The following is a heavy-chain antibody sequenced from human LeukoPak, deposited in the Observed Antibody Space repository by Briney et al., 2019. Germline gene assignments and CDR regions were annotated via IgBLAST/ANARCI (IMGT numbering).Heavy chain of an antibody. CDR3: AKEEGSGSYYNNWFDP. CDR2: IIGSGGST. D-gene: IGHD3-10*01. CDR1: GFTFSSYA. J-gene: IGHJ5*02. V-gene: IGHV3-23*01. Sequence: PGGSLRLSCAASGFTFSSYAMSWVRQAPGKGLEWVSAIIGSGGSTYYADSVKGRFTISRDNSKNTLYLQMNSVRAEDTAVYYCAKEEGSGSYYNNWFDPWGQGTLVTVSS.